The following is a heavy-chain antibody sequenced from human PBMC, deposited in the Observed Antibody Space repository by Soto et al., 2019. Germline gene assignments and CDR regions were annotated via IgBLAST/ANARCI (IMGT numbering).Heavy chain of an antibody. D-gene: IGHD4-17*01. J-gene: IGHJ4*02. CDR1: GGSISSYY. Sequence: PSETLSLTWTGSGGSISSYYWSWIRQPPGKGLEWIGYIYYSGSTNYNPSLKSRVTISVDTSKNQFSLKLSSVTAADTAVYYCARVPNYGDYNFDYWGQGPLVTVSS. CDR2: IYYSGST. CDR3: ARVPNYGDYNFDY. V-gene: IGHV4-59*01.